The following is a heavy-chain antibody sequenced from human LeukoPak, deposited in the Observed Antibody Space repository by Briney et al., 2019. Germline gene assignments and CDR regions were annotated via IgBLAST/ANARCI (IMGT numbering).Heavy chain of an antibody. CDR3: AKHMRATNTYSFFGLDV. J-gene: IGHJ6*02. CDR1: GFTFKDYG. CDR2: INWNGGGT. V-gene: IGHV3-9*01. Sequence: GGSLRLSCAATGFTFKDYGMHWVRQPPGKGLEWVSSINWNGGGTDYADSVKGRFTISRDNAKNSPYLQLSSLRPEDTALYYCAKHMRATNTYSFFGLDVWGQGTTVTVSS. D-gene: IGHD1-26*01.